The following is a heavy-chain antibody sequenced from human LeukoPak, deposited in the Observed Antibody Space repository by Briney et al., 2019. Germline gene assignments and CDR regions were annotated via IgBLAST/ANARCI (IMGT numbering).Heavy chain of an antibody. Sequence: ASVKASCKASGYTFTGYYMHWVRQAPGQGLEWMGWINPNSGGTNYAQKFQGRVTMTRDTSISTAYMELSRLRSDDTAVYYCARGSRVYGILLYYYYYMDVWGKGTTVTVSS. D-gene: IGHD2-8*01. CDR2: INPNSGGT. CDR1: GYTFTGYY. CDR3: ARGSRVYGILLYYYYYMDV. J-gene: IGHJ6*03. V-gene: IGHV1-2*02.